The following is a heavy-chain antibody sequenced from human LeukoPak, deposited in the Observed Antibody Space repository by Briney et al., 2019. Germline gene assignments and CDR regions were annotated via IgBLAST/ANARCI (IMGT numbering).Heavy chain of an antibody. CDR2: INPNSGGA. Sequence: GASVKVSCKASGYTFTGYYMHWVRQAPGQGLEWMGRINPNSGGANYAQKLQDRVTMTTDTSTSTAYMELRSLRSDDTAVYYCARGSYSFDYWGQGTLVTVSS. CDR1: GYTFTGYY. CDR3: ARGSYSFDY. J-gene: IGHJ4*02. V-gene: IGHV1-2*06.